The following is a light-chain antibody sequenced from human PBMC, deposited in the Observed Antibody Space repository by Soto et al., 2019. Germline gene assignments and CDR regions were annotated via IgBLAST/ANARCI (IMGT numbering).Light chain of an antibody. CDR3: CSYAGSYTLYV. J-gene: IGLJ1*01. V-gene: IGLV2-11*01. CDR2: DVS. Sequence: QSVLTQPRSVSGSAGQSVTIAGTGTSSDVGGYNYVSWYQQHPGKAPKLMIYDVSKRPSGVPDRFSGSKSGNTASLTISGLQAEDEADYYCCSYAGSYTLYVFGTGTKVTVL. CDR1: SSDVGGYNY.